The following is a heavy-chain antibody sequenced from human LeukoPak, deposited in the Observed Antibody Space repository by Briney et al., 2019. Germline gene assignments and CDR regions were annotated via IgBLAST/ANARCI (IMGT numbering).Heavy chain of an antibody. CDR2: ISGSSGTK. CDR3: ARDENYSFDY. Sequence: GGSLRLSCAASGFTFSAYSMKWVRQTPGKGLEWVSYISGSSGTKSYVDSVKGRFTISRDNAKNSLFLQMNSLRDDDTAVYYCARDENYSFDYWGQGTPVTVSS. CDR1: GFTFSAYS. D-gene: IGHD1-7*01. J-gene: IGHJ4*02. V-gene: IGHV3-48*02.